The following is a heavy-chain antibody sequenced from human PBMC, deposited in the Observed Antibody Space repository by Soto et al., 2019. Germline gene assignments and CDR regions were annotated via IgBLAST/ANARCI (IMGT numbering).Heavy chain of an antibody. CDR3: ANYIGGVVVVVARTFFAY. J-gene: IGHJ4*02. Sequence: KGLEWVAVISDCGGSTYYADSVKGRFTISRDNSKNTLYLQMNSLRAEDTAVYYCANYIGGVVVVVARTFFAYRGQGTLVTVSS. D-gene: IGHD2-15*01. CDR2: ISDCGGST. V-gene: IGHV3-23*01.